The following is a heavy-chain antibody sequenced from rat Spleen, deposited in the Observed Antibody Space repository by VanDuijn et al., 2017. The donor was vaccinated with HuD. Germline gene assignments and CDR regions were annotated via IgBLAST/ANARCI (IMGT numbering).Heavy chain of an antibody. CDR1: GFTFSNYY. Sequence: EVQLVESGGGLVQPGRSLKLSCAASGFTFSNYYMAWVRQGPTEGLEWVGSISMSGGHTFYRDSVKGRFTISRDNAKSTLYLQMDSLRTEDTATYYYATEGNYRALDYWGQGVMVTVST. CDR3: ATEGNYRALDY. D-gene: IGHD1-1*01. V-gene: IGHV5-25*01. CDR2: ISMSGGHT. J-gene: IGHJ2*01.